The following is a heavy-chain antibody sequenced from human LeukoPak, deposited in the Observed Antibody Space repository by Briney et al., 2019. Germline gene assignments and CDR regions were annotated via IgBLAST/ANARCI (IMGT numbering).Heavy chain of an antibody. J-gene: IGHJ4*02. CDR2: TYYRSKWYN. CDR3: ARRSDYPTGGNDY. CDR1: GDSVSNTIAA. D-gene: IGHD3-16*01. V-gene: IGHV6-1*01. Sequence: SQTLSLTCAISGDSVSNTIAAWNWIRQSPSRGLEWLGRTYYRSKWYNDYAVSVKSRITINPDTSKNQFSLKLSSVTAADTAVYYCARRSDYPTGGNDYWGQGTLVTVSS.